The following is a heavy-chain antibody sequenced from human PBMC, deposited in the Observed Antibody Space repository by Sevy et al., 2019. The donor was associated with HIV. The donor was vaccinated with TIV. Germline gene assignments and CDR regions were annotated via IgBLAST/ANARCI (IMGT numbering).Heavy chain of an antibody. CDR1: DGSFSGYY. Sequence: SETLSLTCAVHDGSFSGYYWNWIRQLPGKGLEWIGESNESGIPYYNPSLKSRVTISVDTSKKKFSLKLNSVTAVDSAVYFCARSPPVVVVPGAPSWFDPWGQGTLVTVSS. CDR3: ARSPPVVVVPGAPSWFDP. D-gene: IGHD2-2*01. CDR2: SNESGIP. J-gene: IGHJ5*02. V-gene: IGHV4-34*01.